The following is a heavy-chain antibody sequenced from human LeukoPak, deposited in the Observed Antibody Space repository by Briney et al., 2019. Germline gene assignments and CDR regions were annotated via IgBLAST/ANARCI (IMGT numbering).Heavy chain of an antibody. J-gene: IGHJ4*02. D-gene: IGHD6-19*01. CDR2: INPRSGGT. Sequence: ASVKVSCKASGYSFSDHYIHWVRQAPGQGLEWMGRINPRSGGTKYAQNFQGSVTMTRDTSITTAYMELTRLGSDDTALYYCARQVGHISGWYFFDFWGQGTLVTVSS. CDR1: GYSFSDHY. CDR3: ARQVGHISGWYFFDF. V-gene: IGHV1-2*06.